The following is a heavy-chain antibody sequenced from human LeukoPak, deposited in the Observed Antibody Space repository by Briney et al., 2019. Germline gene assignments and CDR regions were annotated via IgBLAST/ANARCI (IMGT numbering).Heavy chain of an antibody. J-gene: IGHJ4*02. V-gene: IGHV3-21*01. D-gene: IGHD1-26*01. Sequence: GGSLRLSCAASRFTFSSYSMNWVRQAPGKGLEWVSSISSSSSYIYYADSVKGRFTISRDNAKNSLYLQMNSLRAEDTAVYYCARVDSRVGATYFDYWGQGTLVTVSS. CDR3: ARVDSRVGATYFDY. CDR2: ISSSSSYI. CDR1: RFTFSSYS.